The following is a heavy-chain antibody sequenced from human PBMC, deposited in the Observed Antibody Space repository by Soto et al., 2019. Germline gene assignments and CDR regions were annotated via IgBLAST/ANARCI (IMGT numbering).Heavy chain of an antibody. Sequence: PGESLKISCKGSGYSFTSYWISWVRQMPGKGLEWMGRIDPSDSYTNYSPSFQGHVTISADKSISTAYLQWSSLKASDTAMYYCARNIIDPYYGHYSDYWGQGTLVTVSS. CDR3: ARNIIDPYYGHYSDY. D-gene: IGHD1-26*01. J-gene: IGHJ4*02. V-gene: IGHV5-10-1*01. CDR2: IDPSDSYT. CDR1: GYSFTSYW.